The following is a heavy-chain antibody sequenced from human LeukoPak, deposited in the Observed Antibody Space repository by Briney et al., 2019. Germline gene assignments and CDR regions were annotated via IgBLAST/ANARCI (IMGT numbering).Heavy chain of an antibody. Sequence: ASVKVSCKASGYTFTSYYMHWVRQAPGQGLEWMGIINPSGGTTSYAQKFQGRVTMTTDMSTSTVYMELSSLRSEDTAVYYCARDDLGGYCSSTSCHDGVFFDYWGQGTLVTVSS. D-gene: IGHD2-2*01. CDR2: INPSGGTT. J-gene: IGHJ4*02. CDR3: ARDDLGGYCSSTSCHDGVFFDY. V-gene: IGHV1-46*01. CDR1: GYTFTSYY.